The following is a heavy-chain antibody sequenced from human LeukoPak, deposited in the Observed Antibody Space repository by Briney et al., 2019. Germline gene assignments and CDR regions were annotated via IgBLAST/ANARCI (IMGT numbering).Heavy chain of an antibody. Sequence: ASVKVSCKASGYTFTGYYVHWVRQAPGQGLEWMGWINPNSGGTNYAQKFQGRVTMTRDTSISTAYMELSRLRSDDTAVYYCATMGYSGSYGDTYWGQGTLVTVSS. J-gene: IGHJ4*02. CDR3: ATMGYSGSYGDTY. CDR2: INPNSGGT. CDR1: GYTFTGYY. D-gene: IGHD1-26*01. V-gene: IGHV1-2*02.